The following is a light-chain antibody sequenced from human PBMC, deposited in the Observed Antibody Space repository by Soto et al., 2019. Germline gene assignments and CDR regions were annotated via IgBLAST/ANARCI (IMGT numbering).Light chain of an antibody. CDR3: QQRTTWPT. CDR1: QSVTSA. V-gene: IGKV3-11*01. CDR2: DVS. J-gene: IGKJ4*01. Sequence: EIVLTQSPATLSLSPGDRATLSCRASQSVTSALAWFQQKPGQAPRLLIYDVSRRATGIPARFSGSGYGTDFTLTINSLEPEDFAVYYCQQRTTWPTFGGGTKVEIK.